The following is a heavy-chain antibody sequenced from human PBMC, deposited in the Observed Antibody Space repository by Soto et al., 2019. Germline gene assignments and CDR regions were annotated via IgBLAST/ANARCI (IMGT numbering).Heavy chain of an antibody. V-gene: IGHV4-34*01. CDR3: ARGELMVYAIGRAEAGWFDP. J-gene: IGHJ5*02. CDR2: INHSGST. CDR1: GGSFSGYY. Sequence: QVQLQQWGAGLLKPSETLSLTCAVYGGSFSGYYWSWIRQPPGKGLEWIGEINHSGSTNYNPSLKSRVTLSVDTSENQFSLKLSSVTAADTAVYYCARGELMVYAIGRAEAGWFDPWGQGTLVTVSS. D-gene: IGHD2-8*01.